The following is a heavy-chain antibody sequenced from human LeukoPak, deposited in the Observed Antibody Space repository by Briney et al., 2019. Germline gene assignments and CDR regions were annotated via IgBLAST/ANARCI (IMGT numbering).Heavy chain of an antibody. J-gene: IGHJ2*01. CDR2: IHHSGST. CDR1: GYSISSGYY. D-gene: IGHD3-22*01. V-gene: IGHV4-38-2*01. CDR3: ARQDVSGYYSSYWYFDL. Sequence: ASETLSLTCAVSGYSISSGYYWGWIRQSPGKGLEWIGTIHHSGSTYYNPSLKRRVTISVDRSKNQFSLRLSSVTAADTAVYYCARQDVSGYYSSYWYFDLWGRGTLVTVSS.